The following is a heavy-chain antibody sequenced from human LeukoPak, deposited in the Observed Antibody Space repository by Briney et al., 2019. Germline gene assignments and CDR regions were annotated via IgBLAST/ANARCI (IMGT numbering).Heavy chain of an antibody. CDR3: AKEQYPGYFDY. V-gene: IGHV3-30*02. J-gene: IGHJ4*02. CDR2: IRFDATNK. D-gene: IGHD1-14*01. Sequence: GGSLRLSCAASGFIFSGSSMHWVRQAPGKGLEWVSFIRFDATNKYYTDSVKGRFTISRDNSNNTLYLQLNNVRTEDTATYFCAKEQYPGYFDYWGQGTLVTVSS. CDR1: GFIFSGSS.